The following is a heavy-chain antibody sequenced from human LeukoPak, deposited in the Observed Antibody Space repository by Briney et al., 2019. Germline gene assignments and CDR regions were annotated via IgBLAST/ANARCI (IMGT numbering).Heavy chain of an antibody. CDR3: AKRSAESSGYFDS. Sequence: PGGSLRLSCAASGFTFIKYSMTWVRQAPGKGLEWVSAITGSGAFTDYADSVKGRFTISRDNSKSTLYLQMSSLRAEDTAVYFCAKRSAESSGYFDSWGQGTLVTVSS. CDR2: ITGSGAFT. D-gene: IGHD6-19*01. J-gene: IGHJ4*02. CDR1: GFTFIKYS. V-gene: IGHV3-23*01.